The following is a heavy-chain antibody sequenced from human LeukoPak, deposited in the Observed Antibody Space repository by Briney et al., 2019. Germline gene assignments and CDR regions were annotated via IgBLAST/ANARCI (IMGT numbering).Heavy chain of an antibody. CDR2: IDPSDSYT. V-gene: IGHV5-10-1*01. Sequence: HGESLKISCKGSGYRFNSYWINWVRQMPGRGLEWMWTIDPSDSYTKYNPSFQGHVTISADKSISTAYLQWSSLKASDTAMYYCARPLSSGYYGGGFDIWGQGTMVTVSS. CDR1: GYRFNSYW. J-gene: IGHJ3*02. CDR3: ARPLSSGYYGGGFDI. D-gene: IGHD3-22*01.